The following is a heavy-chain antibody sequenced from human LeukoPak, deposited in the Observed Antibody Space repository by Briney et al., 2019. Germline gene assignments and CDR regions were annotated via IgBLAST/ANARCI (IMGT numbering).Heavy chain of an antibody. CDR3: VKDQGECPGSKCYLRFLEY. CDR2: VRYDQSAT. J-gene: IGHJ4*02. D-gene: IGHD3-3*01. V-gene: IGHV3-30*02. CDR1: GFNFSIYG. Sequence: GGSLRLSCAASGFNFSIYGMHWVRQAPGKGLEWVTFVRYDQSATVYAVSVKGRFAISRDNSKNTVYLQMNSLRVEDTALYFCVKDQGECPGSKCYLRFLEYWGQGTLVIVSS.